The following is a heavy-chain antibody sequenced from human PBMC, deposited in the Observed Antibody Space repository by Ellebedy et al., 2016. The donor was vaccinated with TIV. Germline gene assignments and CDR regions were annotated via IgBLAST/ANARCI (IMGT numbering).Heavy chain of an antibody. CDR1: GFTFSSSA. Sequence: ASVKVSCKASGFTFSSSAMQWVRQARGQPLEWIGWIVLGSGNTNSAPKFQERVTITRDVSTSTVYMELSSLRSEDTGVYYCAADPEYSSSSWFDYWGQGTLVTVSS. CDR2: IVLGSGNT. D-gene: IGHD6-6*01. CDR3: AADPEYSSSSWFDY. J-gene: IGHJ4*02. V-gene: IGHV1-58*02.